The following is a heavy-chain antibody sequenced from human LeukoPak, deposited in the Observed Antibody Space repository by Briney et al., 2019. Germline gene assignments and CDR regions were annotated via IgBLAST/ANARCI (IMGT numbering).Heavy chain of an antibody. D-gene: IGHD5-18*01. CDR1: GFTFSDYY. V-gene: IGHV3-11*01. CDR2: ISSSGSTI. Sequence: GSLRLSCAASGFTFSDYYMSWTRQAPGKGLEWVSYISSSGSTIYYADSVKGRFTISRDNAKNSLYLQMNSLRAEDTAVYYCARRDTAMDYYYYGMDVWGQGTTVTVSS. CDR3: ARRDTAMDYYYYGMDV. J-gene: IGHJ6*02.